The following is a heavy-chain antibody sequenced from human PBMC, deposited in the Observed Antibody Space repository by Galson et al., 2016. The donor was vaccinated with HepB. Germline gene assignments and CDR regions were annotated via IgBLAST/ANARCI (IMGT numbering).Heavy chain of an antibody. CDR3: ARDHSRGWSGEYNYNGMDV. J-gene: IGHJ6*02. CDR1: GFSFDSYY. CDR2: TSADGSYT. D-gene: IGHD6-19*01. V-gene: IGHV3-74*01. Sequence: SLRLSCAASGFSFDSYYMHWVRQAPGRGLVSVSRTSADGSYTYYADSVRGRFTVSRDNAKNTLYLQLSGLRAEDTAVYYCARDHSRGWSGEYNYNGMDVWGQGTPVTVSS.